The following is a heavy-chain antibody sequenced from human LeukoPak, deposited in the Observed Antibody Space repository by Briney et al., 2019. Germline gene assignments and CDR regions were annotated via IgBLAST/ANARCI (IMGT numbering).Heavy chain of an antibody. CDR1: GFTFSSYS. V-gene: IGHV3-21*01. J-gene: IGHJ3*01. Sequence: PGGSLRLSCAASGFTFSSYSMNWVRQAPGKGLEWVSSISSSSSYIYYADSVKGRFTISRGNAKNSLFLQMDSLRAEDTAVYYCVRAGLTHALDLWGQGTMVTVSS. D-gene: IGHD1-14*01. CDR2: ISSSSSYI. CDR3: VRAGLTHALDL.